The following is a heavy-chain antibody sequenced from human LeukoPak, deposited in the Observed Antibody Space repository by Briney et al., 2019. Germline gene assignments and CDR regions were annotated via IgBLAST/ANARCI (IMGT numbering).Heavy chain of an antibody. D-gene: IGHD6-19*01. J-gene: IGHJ6*03. CDR1: GGSISSYY. Sequence: SETLSLTCTVSGGSISSYYWSWIRQPAGKGLEWIGRIYISGSTNYDPSLKSRVTMSVDTSKNQFSLKLSSVTAADTAVYYCARGGSGWNYYYYYMDVWGKGTTVTISS. V-gene: IGHV4-4*07. CDR2: IYISGST. CDR3: ARGGSGWNYYYYYMDV.